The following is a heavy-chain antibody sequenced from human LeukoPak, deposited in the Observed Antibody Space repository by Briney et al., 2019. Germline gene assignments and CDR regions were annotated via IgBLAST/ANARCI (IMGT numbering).Heavy chain of an antibody. Sequence: SQTLSLTCAVSGGSISSYYWSWIRQPPGKGLEWIGYIYNSGSTNYNPSLKSRVTISLDTSKNQFSLRLSSVTAADTAVYYCARRRGDGYSDYWGQGTLVTVSS. CDR3: ARRRGDGYSDY. V-gene: IGHV4-59*08. D-gene: IGHD5-24*01. J-gene: IGHJ4*02. CDR2: IYNSGST. CDR1: GGSISSYY.